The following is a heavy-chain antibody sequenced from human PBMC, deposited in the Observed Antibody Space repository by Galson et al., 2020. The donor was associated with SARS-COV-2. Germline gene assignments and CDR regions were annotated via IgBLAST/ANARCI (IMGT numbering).Heavy chain of an antibody. V-gene: IGHV4-39*07. CDR1: GGSIRSSNYY. CDR2: VLNSGTT. D-gene: IGHD6-19*01. CDR3: ARDATSSGWYNWFDP. J-gene: IGHJ5*02. Sequence: SETLSLTCTVSGGSIRSSNYYWGWIRQPPGKGLEWIGSVLNSGTTHYSPSLQSRVTISVDTSKNQYSLNLNSVTAADTAMYYCARDATSSGWYNWFDPWGQGTLVTVSS.